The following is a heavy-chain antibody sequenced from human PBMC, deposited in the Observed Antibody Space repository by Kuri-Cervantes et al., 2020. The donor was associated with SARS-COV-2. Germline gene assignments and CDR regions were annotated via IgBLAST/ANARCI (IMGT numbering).Heavy chain of an antibody. Sequence: GSLRLSCAASGFTFSSYAMSWVRQAPGKGLEWIGEINHSGSTNYNPSLKSRVTISVDTSKNQFSLKLSSVTAADTAVYYCARAVYDFWSGYSHYYYYYGMDVWGQGTTVTVSS. CDR1: GFTFSSYA. J-gene: IGHJ6*02. CDR3: ARAVYDFWSGYSHYYYYYGMDV. D-gene: IGHD3-3*01. CDR2: INHSGST. V-gene: IGHV4-34*01.